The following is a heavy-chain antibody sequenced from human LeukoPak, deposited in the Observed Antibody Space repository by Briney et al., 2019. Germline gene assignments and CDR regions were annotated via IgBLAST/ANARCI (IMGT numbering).Heavy chain of an antibody. Sequence: GGSLRLSCAASGFTFSSYWMHWVRQAPGKGLVWVSGINTDGSSTMYADSVKGRFTIARDNAKNRLYLQMNSLRVEDTAVYYCYGANAEQWGQGTLVT. CDR2: INTDGSST. V-gene: IGHV3-74*03. CDR1: GFTFSSYW. J-gene: IGHJ1*01. CDR3: YGANAEQ. D-gene: IGHD4-23*01.